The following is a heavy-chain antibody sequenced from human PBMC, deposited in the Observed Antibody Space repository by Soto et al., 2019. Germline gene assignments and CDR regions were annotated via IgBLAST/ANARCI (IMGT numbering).Heavy chain of an antibody. Sequence: EVQLVESGGGLVQPGGSLRLSCAASGFIFSDHDMHWVRQPTGKPLEWVSTIATAGNTYYAGSVKGRVPISRDNAKNSLYLQMNSLRAGDTAVYYCARGYYYASGSLIDYWGQGTLVTVSS. CDR2: IATAGNT. J-gene: IGHJ4*02. CDR3: ARGYYYASGSLIDY. D-gene: IGHD3-10*01. CDR1: GFIFSDHD. V-gene: IGHV3-13*01.